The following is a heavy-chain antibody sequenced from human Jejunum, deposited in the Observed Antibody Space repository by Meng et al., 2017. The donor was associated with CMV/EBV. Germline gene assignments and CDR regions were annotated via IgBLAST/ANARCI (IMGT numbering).Heavy chain of an antibody. CDR1: GPTFSDYY. CDR3: ARSIWSGNFIGGN. D-gene: IGHD3-3*01. Sequence: SGPTFSDYYMRWVRRAPGQGLEWMGWINPGSGGTKFAQKFQGRVTMTSDTSISTVYMDLSRLRSDDTAVYFCARSIWSGNFIGGNWGQGTLVTVSS. CDR2: INPGSGGT. J-gene: IGHJ4*02. V-gene: IGHV1-2*02.